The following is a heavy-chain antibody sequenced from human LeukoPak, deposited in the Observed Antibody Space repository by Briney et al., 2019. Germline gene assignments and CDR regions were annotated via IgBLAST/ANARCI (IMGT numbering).Heavy chain of an antibody. CDR2: INPNSGGT. D-gene: IGHD5-24*01. J-gene: IGHJ4*02. CDR3: AAENVEMATIDY. Sequence: ASVKVSCKASGYTFTSYYMHWVRQAPGQGLEWMGWINPNSGGTNYAQKFQGRVTMTRDTSISTAYMELSRLRSDDTAVYYCAAENVEMATIDYWGQGTLVTVSS. CDR1: GYTFTSYY. V-gene: IGHV1-2*02.